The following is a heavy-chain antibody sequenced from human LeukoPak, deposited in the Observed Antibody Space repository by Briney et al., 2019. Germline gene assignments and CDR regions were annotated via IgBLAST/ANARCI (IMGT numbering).Heavy chain of an antibody. V-gene: IGHV4-34*01. Sequence: PSETLSLTCAVYGGSFSGYYWSWIRQPPGKGLGWIGEINHSGSTNYNPSLKSRVTISVDTSKNQFSLKLSSVTAADTAVYYCARDVRGVTPWYFDLWGRGTLVTVSS. J-gene: IGHJ2*01. CDR1: GGSFSGYY. D-gene: IGHD3-10*01. CDR2: INHSGST. CDR3: ARDVRGVTPWYFDL.